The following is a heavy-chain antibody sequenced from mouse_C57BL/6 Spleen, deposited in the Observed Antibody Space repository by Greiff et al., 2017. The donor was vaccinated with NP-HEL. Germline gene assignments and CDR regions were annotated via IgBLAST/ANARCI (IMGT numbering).Heavy chain of an antibody. Sequence: VKLQQPGAELVKPGASVKLSCKASGYTFTSYWMHWVKQRPGRGLEWIGRTDPNSGGTKYNEKFKSKATLTVDKPTSTAYLQLSSLTSEDSAFYYCTSSGTGYAMDYWGQGTSVTVSS. V-gene: IGHV1-72*01. CDR3: TSSGTGYAMDY. CDR2: TDPNSGGT. J-gene: IGHJ4*01. CDR1: GYTFTSYW. D-gene: IGHD4-1*01.